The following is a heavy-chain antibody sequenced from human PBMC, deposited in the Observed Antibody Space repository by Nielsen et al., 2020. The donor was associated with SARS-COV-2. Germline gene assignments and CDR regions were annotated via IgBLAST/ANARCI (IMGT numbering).Heavy chain of an antibody. CDR2: ISAYNGNT. CDR3: AREWLVGATAYYYYGMDV. J-gene: IGHJ6*02. Sequence: WVRQAPGQGLEWMGWISAYNGNTNYAQKLQGRVTMTTDTSTSTAYMELRSLRSDDTAVYYCAREWLVGATAYYYYGMDVWGQGTTVTVSS. D-gene: IGHD1-26*01. V-gene: IGHV1-18*01.